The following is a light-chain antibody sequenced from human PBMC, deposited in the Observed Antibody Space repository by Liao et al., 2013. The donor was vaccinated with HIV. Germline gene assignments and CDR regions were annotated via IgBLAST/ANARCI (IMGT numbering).Light chain of an antibody. Sequence: SYELTQPRSVSVSPGQTASISCSGDKLGDKYVSWYQQKPGQSPVLVIYQDSKRPSGIPERFSGSNSGNTATLTISGTQAMDEADYYCQAWDSSIVVFGTGTKVTVL. CDR1: KLGDKY. J-gene: IGLJ1*01. V-gene: IGLV3-1*01. CDR2: QDS. CDR3: QAWDSSIVV.